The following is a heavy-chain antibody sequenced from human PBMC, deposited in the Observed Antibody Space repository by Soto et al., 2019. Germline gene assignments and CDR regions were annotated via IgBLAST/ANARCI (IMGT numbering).Heavy chain of an antibody. CDR1: CGSISSYH. CDR2: IYYSGST. CDR3: AIGQFNILTGYYIDY. Sequence: SGTLSLTCTVSCGSISSYHWSWIRQPPGEGLEWIGSIYYSGSTNYNPSLKSRVTISADTSKNQFSLKLRSVTTADTAVYYCAIGQFNILTGYYIDYWGQGTLVSVSS. D-gene: IGHD3-9*01. V-gene: IGHV4-59*01. J-gene: IGHJ4*02.